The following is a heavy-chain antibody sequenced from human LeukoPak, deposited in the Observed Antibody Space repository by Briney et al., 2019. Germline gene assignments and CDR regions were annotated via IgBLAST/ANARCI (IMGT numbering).Heavy chain of an antibody. V-gene: IGHV4-59*01. CDR3: ARALAAAGWFDP. Sequence: SETLSLTCTVSGGSISSYYWSWIRQPPGKGLEWIGYIYYSGSTNYNPSLKSRVTISVGTSKNQFSLKLSSVTAADTAVYYCARALAAAGWFDPWGQGTLVTVSS. CDR1: GGSISSYY. D-gene: IGHD6-13*01. J-gene: IGHJ5*02. CDR2: IYYSGST.